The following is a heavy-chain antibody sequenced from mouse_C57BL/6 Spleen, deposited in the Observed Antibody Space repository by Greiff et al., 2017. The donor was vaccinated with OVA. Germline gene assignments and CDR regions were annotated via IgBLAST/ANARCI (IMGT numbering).Heavy chain of an antibody. V-gene: IGHV5-6*01. CDR1: GFTFSSYG. Sequence: EVMLVESGGDLVKPGGSLKLSCAASGFTFSSYGMSWVRQTPDKRLEVVATISSGGSYTYYPDSVKGRFTISRDNAKNTLYLQMSSLKSEDTAMYYCARHGTTVIDYWGQGTSVTVSS. D-gene: IGHD1-1*01. CDR2: ISSGGSYT. CDR3: ARHGTTVIDY. J-gene: IGHJ4*01.